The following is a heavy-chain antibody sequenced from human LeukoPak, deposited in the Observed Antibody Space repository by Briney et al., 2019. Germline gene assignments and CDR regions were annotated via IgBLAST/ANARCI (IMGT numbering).Heavy chain of an antibody. D-gene: IGHD2-15*01. CDR2: IYYSGST. Sequence: SETLSLTCTVSGGSISSYYWSWIRQPPGKGLEWIGYIYYSGSTNYNPSLKSRVTISVDTSKNQFSLKLSSVTAADTAVYYCARAYCSGGSCYSDCWGREPWSPSPQ. J-gene: IGHJ4*02. CDR1: GGSISSYY. CDR3: ARAYCSGGSCYSDC. V-gene: IGHV4-59*01.